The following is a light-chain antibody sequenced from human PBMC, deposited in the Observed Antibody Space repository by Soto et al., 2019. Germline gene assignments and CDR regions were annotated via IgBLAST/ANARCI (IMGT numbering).Light chain of an antibody. V-gene: IGKV3-20*01. J-gene: IGKJ3*01. CDR1: QGVSSNY. CDR3: QHYGSPPQT. CDR2: GAS. Sequence: EIVLTQSPGTLSLSPGERATLSCRASQGVSSNYLAWYQQKPGQAPRLLIYGASNRATGIPARFSGSGSGTDFTLTISRLEPEDFAVYYCQHYGSPPQTLGHGTRVDIK.